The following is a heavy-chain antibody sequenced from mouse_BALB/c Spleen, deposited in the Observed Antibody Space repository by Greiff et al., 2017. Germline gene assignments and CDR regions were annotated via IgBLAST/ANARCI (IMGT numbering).Heavy chain of an antibody. Sequence: QVQLQQPGAELVKPGASVKLSCKASGYTFTSYWMHWVKQRPGQGLEWIGEINPSNGRTNYNEKFKSKATLTVDKSSSTAYMQLSSLTSEDSAVYYCARRLLRLPYYYAMDYWGQGTSVTVSS. V-gene: IGHV1S81*02. J-gene: IGHJ4*01. D-gene: IGHD1-2*01. CDR2: INPSNGRT. CDR3: ARRLLRLPYYYAMDY. CDR1: GYTFTSYW.